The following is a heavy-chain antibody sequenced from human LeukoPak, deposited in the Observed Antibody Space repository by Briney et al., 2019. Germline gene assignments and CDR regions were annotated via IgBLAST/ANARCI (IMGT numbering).Heavy chain of an antibody. CDR2: ISSSGSTI. CDR1: GFTFSSYE. CDR3: ARGIIVGATASGY. D-gene: IGHD1-26*01. V-gene: IGHV3-48*03. Sequence: PGGSLRLSCAASGFTFSSYEMNWVRQAPGKGLEWVSYISSSGSTIYYADSVKGRFTISRDNAKNSLYLQMNSLRAEDTAVYYCARGIIVGATASGYWGQGTLVTVSS. J-gene: IGHJ4*02.